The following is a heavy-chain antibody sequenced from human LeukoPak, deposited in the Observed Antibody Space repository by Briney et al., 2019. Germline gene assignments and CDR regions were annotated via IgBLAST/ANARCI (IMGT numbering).Heavy chain of an antibody. CDR2: IYYSGST. CDR1: GGSISSYY. V-gene: IGHV4-59*01. J-gene: IGHJ5*02. CDR3: ARFVGDIVVVPAGIDP. Sequence: SETLSLTCTVSGGSISSYYWSWIRQPPGKGLEWIGYIYYSGSTNYNPPLKSRVTISVDTSKNQFSLKLSSVTAADTAVYYCARFVGDIVVVPAGIDPWDQGTLVTVSS. D-gene: IGHD2-2*01.